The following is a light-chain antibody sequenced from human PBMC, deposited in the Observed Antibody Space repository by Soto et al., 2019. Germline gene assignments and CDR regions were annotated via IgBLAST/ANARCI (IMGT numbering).Light chain of an antibody. Sequence: DIQMTQSPSTLSASVGDRVTITCRASQSISSWLAWYPKKPGKAPKLLIYKAPSLESGVPSRFSGSGSVTEFTLTNSSLLTNAFATYDCQHYNSYWTFGHGTKVEIK. V-gene: IGKV1-5*03. J-gene: IGKJ1*01. CDR2: KAP. CDR1: QSISSW. CDR3: QHYNSYWT.